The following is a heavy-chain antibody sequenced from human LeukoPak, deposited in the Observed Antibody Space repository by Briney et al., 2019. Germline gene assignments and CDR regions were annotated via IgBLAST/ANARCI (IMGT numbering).Heavy chain of an antibody. D-gene: IGHD3-22*01. CDR1: GYSFTSYW. V-gene: IGHV5-51*01. CDR3: ASTPLYYYDGSGSFGYFDY. CDR2: IYPGDSDT. Sequence: GESLKISCKGSGYSFTSYWIGWVRQMPGKGLEWMGTIYPGDSDTRYSPSFQGQVTISADKSISTAYLQWSSLKASDTAMYYCASTPLYYYDGSGSFGYFDYWGQGTLVTVSS. J-gene: IGHJ4*02.